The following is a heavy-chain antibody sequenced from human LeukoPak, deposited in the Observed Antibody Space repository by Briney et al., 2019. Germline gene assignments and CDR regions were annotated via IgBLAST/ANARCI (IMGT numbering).Heavy chain of an antibody. CDR1: GFTFSSYA. V-gene: IGHV3-30*14. Sequence: GRSLRLSCAASGFTFSSYAMHWVRQAPGKGLEWVAVISYDGSNKYYADSVKGRFTISRDNSKNTLYLQMNSLRAEDTAVYYCARSHPWGMNYYYYYGMDVWGQGTTVTVSS. J-gene: IGHJ6*02. CDR3: ARSHPWGMNYYYYYGMDV. D-gene: IGHD2-8*02. CDR2: ISYDGSNK.